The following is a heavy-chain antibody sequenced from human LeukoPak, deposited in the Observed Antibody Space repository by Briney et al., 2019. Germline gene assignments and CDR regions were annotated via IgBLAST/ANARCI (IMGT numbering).Heavy chain of an antibody. CDR1: GYTFTDFY. V-gene: IGHV1-2*02. CDR2: INPNTGGS. J-gene: IGHJ5*02. Sequence: SVKLSCRPSGYTFTDFYIHCGPHVPGPRLQLLRWINPNTGGSNYEQKFQGRIILTRDTSISTAYMELSRLRFDDTALYYCARLSTVNSRDWSDPWGQGTLVTVSS. CDR3: ARLSTVNSRDWSDP. D-gene: IGHD4-17*01.